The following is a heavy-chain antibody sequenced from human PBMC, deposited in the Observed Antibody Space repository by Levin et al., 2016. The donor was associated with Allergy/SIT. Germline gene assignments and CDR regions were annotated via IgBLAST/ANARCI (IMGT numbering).Heavy chain of an antibody. CDR3: ARGGGVGSLILDY. J-gene: IGHJ4*02. Sequence: GGSLRLSCAASGFTFSSYWMHWVRQAPGKGLAWVSHINSEGNWTSYADSVKGRFTISRDNAKNTLSLQMNSLRAEDTAVYYCARGGGVGSLILDYWGQGTLVTVSS. CDR2: INSEGNWT. CDR1: GFTFSSYW. V-gene: IGHV3-74*01. D-gene: IGHD3-3*01.